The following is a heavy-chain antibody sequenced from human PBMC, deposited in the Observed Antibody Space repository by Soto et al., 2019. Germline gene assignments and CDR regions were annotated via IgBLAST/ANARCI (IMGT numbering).Heavy chain of an antibody. J-gene: IGHJ5*02. D-gene: IGHD2-2*02. Sequence: GESLKISCKGSGYSFTSYWIGWVRQMPGKGLEWMGIIYPGDSDTRYSPSFQGQVTISADKSISTAYLQWSSLKASDTAMYYCARRISCISTSCYRANWFDPWGQGTLVTVSS. CDR3: ARRISCISTSCYRANWFDP. CDR1: GYSFTSYW. CDR2: IYPGDSDT. V-gene: IGHV5-51*01.